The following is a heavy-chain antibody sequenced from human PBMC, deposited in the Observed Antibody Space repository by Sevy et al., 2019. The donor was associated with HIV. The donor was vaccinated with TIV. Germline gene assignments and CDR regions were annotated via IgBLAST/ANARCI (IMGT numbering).Heavy chain of an antibody. CDR3: ARSRDGYKGGAFDY. J-gene: IGHJ4*02. Sequence: GSVKVSCKASGYTFTGYYMHWVRQAPGQGLEWMGWINPKSGGTNYAQKFQGRVTMTRDTSISTAYMELSRLRSDDTAVYYCARSRDGYKGGAFDYWGQGTLVTVSS. V-gene: IGHV1-2*02. CDR1: GYTFTGYY. CDR2: INPKSGGT. D-gene: IGHD5-12*01.